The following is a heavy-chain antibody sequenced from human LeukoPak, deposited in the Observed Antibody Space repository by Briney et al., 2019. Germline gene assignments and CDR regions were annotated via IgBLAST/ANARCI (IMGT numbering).Heavy chain of an antibody. J-gene: IGHJ4*02. Sequence: SETLSLTWAVSGGSISGSGYYWGWIRQPPGKGLEWIGSIYYSGSTYYKPSLKSRVTISVDTSKNQFSLKLSSVTAADTAVYYCAMYGSIAAVDVDYWGQGTLVTVSS. CDR2: IYYSGST. D-gene: IGHD6-13*01. CDR3: AMYGSIAAVDVDY. CDR1: GGSISGSGYY. V-gene: IGHV4-39*01.